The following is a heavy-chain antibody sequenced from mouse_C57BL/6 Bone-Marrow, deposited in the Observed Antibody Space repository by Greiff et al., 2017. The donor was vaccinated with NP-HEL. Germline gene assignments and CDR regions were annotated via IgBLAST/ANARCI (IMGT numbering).Heavy chain of an antibody. CDR2: IYPGNSDT. J-gene: IGHJ2*01. CDR1: GYTFTSYW. V-gene: IGHV1-5*01. CDR3: TREDDGYYVGSDY. Sequence: EVKLVESGTVLARPGASVKMSCKTSGYTFTSYWMHWVKQRPGQGLEWIGAIYPGNSDTSYNQKFKGKAKLTAVTSASTAYMELSSLTNEDSAVYYCTREDDGYYVGSDYWGQGTTLTVSS. D-gene: IGHD2-3*01.